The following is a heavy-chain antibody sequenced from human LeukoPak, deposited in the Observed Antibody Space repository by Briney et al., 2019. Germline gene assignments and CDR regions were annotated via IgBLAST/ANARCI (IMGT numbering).Heavy chain of an antibody. Sequence: ESGPTLVKPTQTLTLTCTFSGFSLSTSAVGVGWIRQPPGKALEWLALIYWDDDKRYSPSLKSRLTITKDTSKNQVVLTMTNMDPVDTATYYCAHRRDSSSWYGDNWFDPWGQGTLVTVSS. D-gene: IGHD6-13*01. CDR2: IYWDDDK. V-gene: IGHV2-5*02. CDR1: GFSLSTSAVG. CDR3: AHRRDSSSWYGDNWFDP. J-gene: IGHJ5*02.